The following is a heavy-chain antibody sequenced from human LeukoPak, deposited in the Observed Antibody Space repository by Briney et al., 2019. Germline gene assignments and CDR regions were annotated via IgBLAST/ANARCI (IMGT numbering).Heavy chain of an antibody. CDR3: ASIVVVASTTYNWFDP. J-gene: IGHJ5*02. Sequence: SETLSLTCAVYGGSFSGYYWSWIRQPPGKGLEWIGEINHSGSTNYNPSLKSRVTISVDTSKNQFSLKLSSVTAADTAVYYCASIVVVASTTYNWFDPWSQGTLVTVSS. V-gene: IGHV4-34*01. CDR1: GGSFSGYY. CDR2: INHSGST. D-gene: IGHD2-15*01.